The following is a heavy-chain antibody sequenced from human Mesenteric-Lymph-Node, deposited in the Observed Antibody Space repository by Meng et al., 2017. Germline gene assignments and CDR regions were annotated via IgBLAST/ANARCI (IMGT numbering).Heavy chain of an antibody. V-gene: IGHV1-69*13. CDR3: ARAGGLGIEVSPYDY. CDR1: GYTFTDYY. J-gene: IGHJ4*02. CDR2: IIPIFGTA. D-gene: IGHD7-27*01. Sequence: SVKVSCKASGYTFTDYYIHWVRQAPGQGLEWMGGIIPIFGTANYAQKFQGRVTITADESTSTAYMELSSLRSEDTAVYYCARAGGLGIEVSPYDYWGQETLVT.